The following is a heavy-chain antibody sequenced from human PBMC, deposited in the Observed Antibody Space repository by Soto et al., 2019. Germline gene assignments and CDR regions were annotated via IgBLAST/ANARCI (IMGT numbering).Heavy chain of an antibody. D-gene: IGHD1-26*01. CDR1: SYPFSSYG. CDR2: ISVYNDIT. Sequence: ASVKVSCKTSSYPFSSYGISWVRQAPGQGLEWMGWISVYNDITEYAQKLRGRVTMTTDTSTNTAFMELRSLTSDDTAVYYCARDYGTDLPVPGEAFDYWGQGTRVTVSS. V-gene: IGHV1-18*01. CDR3: ARDYGTDLPVPGEAFDY. J-gene: IGHJ4*02.